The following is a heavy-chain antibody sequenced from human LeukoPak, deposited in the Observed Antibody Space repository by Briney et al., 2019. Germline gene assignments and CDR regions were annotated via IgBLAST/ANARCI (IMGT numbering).Heavy chain of an antibody. CDR1: GGSISSYY. Sequence: PSETLSLTCTVSGGSISSYYWSWIRQPPGKGLEWIGYIYYSGSTNYNPSLKSRVTISVDTSKNQFSLKLSSVTAADTAVYYCARESYDSSRGFDYWGQGTLLTVS. V-gene: IGHV4-59*01. D-gene: IGHD3-22*01. CDR3: ARESYDSSRGFDY. J-gene: IGHJ4*02. CDR2: IYYSGST.